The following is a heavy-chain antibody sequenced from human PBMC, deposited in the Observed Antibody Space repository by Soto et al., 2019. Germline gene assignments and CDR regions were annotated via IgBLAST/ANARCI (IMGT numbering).Heavy chain of an antibody. D-gene: IGHD6-13*01. CDR3: ALPPSHGTSWYHCEY. V-gene: IGHV1-46*01. CDR1: GYTFTSYY. Sequence: ASVKVSCKASGYTFTSYYMHWVRQAPGQGLEWMGFINPSGGSTTYAQNFQGRVTMTRDTSTGTVYMELSSLRSEDTAVYYCALPPSHGTSWYHCEYGGQGTPFTASS. J-gene: IGHJ4*02. CDR2: INPSGGST.